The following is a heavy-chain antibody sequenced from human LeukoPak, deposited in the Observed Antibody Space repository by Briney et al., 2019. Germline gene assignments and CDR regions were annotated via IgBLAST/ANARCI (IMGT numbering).Heavy chain of an antibody. CDR2: ISYDGSNK. CDR3: AKEGSDAFDI. V-gene: IGHV3-30*18. Sequence: GGSLRLSCAASGFTFGNYGMHWVRQAPGKGLEWVAVISYDGSNKYYADSVKGRFTISRDNSKNTLYLQMNSLRAEDTAVYYCAKEGSDAFDIWGQGTMVTVSS. CDR1: GFTFGNYG. J-gene: IGHJ3*02.